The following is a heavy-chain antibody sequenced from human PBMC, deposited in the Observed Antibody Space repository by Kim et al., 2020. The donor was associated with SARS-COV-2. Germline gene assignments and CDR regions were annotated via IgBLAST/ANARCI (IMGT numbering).Heavy chain of an antibody. CDR2: SGNKASSHAT. D-gene: IGHD6-19*01. V-gene: IGHV3-72*01. CDR1: RFSLSDHY. CDR3: CRGYSGGPIYAFDI. J-gene: IGHJ3*02. Sequence: GGSLRLSCVTSRFSLSDHYIDWVRQGPGKGLEWVGRSGNKASSHATEYAASVRDRFIISRDDSRNSPYLQMNSLKTEDTAVYFCCRGYSGGPIYAFDIWGQGTGVTVSS.